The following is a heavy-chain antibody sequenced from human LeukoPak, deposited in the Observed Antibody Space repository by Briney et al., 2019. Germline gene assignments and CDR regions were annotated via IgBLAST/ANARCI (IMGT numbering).Heavy chain of an antibody. CDR1: GYSISSGYY. CDR3: GRRLVAQAALDY. CDR2: IFHSGST. D-gene: IGHD2-2*01. J-gene: IGHJ4*02. Sequence: SETLSLTCAVSGYSISSGYYWGWIRQPPGKGLEWIGSIFHSGSTNYNPSLKSRVTISVDTSKNQFSLKMRSVTAADTAVYYCGRRLVAQAALDYWGQGTLVTISS. V-gene: IGHV4-38-2*01.